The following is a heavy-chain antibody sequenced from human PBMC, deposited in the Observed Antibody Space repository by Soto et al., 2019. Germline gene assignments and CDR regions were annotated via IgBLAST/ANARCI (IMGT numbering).Heavy chain of an antibody. D-gene: IGHD4-17*01. CDR2: ISSSSDSA. CDR1: GFIFSTYA. V-gene: IGHV3-23*01. Sequence: EVQLLQTGGGLVQPGGSLSLSCAASGFIFSTYAMNWVRQAPGKGLEWVSAISSSSDSAYYAESVRGRFTISRDNSINTLYLHMRSLRPEDTAVYYCAHPRGYGVFDAVDICGQGTMVTVSS. CDR3: AHPRGYGVFDAVDI. J-gene: IGHJ3*02.